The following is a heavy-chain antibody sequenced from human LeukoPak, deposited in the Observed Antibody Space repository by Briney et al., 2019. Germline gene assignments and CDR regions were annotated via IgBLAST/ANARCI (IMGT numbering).Heavy chain of an antibody. CDR3: ARSEVDTAMGTIDY. J-gene: IGHJ4*02. V-gene: IGHV1-18*01. Sequence: ASVTVSCKASGYTFTSCGISWVRQAPGQGLEWMGWISAYNGNTNYAQKPQGRLTMTTDTSTSTAYMELRSLRSDDTAVYYCARSEVDTAMGTIDYWGQGTLVTVSS. CDR2: ISAYNGNT. CDR1: GYTFTSCG. D-gene: IGHD5-18*01.